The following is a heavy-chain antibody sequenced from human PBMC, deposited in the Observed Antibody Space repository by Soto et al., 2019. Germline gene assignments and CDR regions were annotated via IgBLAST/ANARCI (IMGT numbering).Heavy chain of an antibody. CDR2: ISGSGGST. D-gene: IGHD6-19*01. V-gene: IGHV3-23*01. J-gene: IGHJ4*02. Sequence: SLRLSCAASGFTFSSYAMSLVRQAPGKGLEWVSAISGSGGSTYYADSVKGRFTISRDNSKNTLYLQMNSLRAEDTAVYYCAKPRSGWYKGHFDYWGQGTLVTVSS. CDR3: AKPRSGWYKGHFDY. CDR1: GFTFSSYA.